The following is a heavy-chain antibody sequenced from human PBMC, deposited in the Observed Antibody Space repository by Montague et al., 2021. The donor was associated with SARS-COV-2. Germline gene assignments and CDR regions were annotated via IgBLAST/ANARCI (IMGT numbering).Heavy chain of an antibody. Sequence: CAISGDSVSRNSATWNWVRQSPSRGLEWLGRTYYRSKWYNDYAVSVRGRVTINPDTSKNQFSLQLNSVTPEDTAMYYCTSGREGNYNVMDVWGQGTTVTVSS. CDR3: TSGREGNYNVMDV. CDR1: GDSVSRNSAT. V-gene: IGHV6-1*01. J-gene: IGHJ6*02. D-gene: IGHD1-1*01. CDR2: TYYRSKWYN.